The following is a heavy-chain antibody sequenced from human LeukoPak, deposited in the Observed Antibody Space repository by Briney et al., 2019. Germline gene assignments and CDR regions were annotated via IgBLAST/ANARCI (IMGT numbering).Heavy chain of an antibody. CDR2: INSNTGGT. CDR1: GYTFTDYY. D-gene: IGHD6-6*01. V-gene: IGHV1-2*02. Sequence: VASVKVSCKASGYTFTDYYVHWIRQAPGQGLEWMELINSNTGGTYVAQKFQGRVTMTRDTSIITAYMELSRLTSDDTTVYYCARGWQINSSGGFVDPWGQGTLVTVSS. CDR3: ARGWQINSSGGFVDP. J-gene: IGHJ5*02.